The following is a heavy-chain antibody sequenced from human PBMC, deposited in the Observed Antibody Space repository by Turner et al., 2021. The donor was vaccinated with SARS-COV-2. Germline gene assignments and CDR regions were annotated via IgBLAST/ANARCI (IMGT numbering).Heavy chain of an antibody. V-gene: IGHV3-23*01. D-gene: IGHD3-10*01. J-gene: IGHJ4*02. CDR1: GFTFSNSA. Sequence: EVHLLESGGGLVPPGGSLGPSCAASGFTFSNSAMSWVRQAPGKGLEWVSTISRSGGTTYYAASVKGRFTISRDNSKNTLYLQMNSLRAGDTALYYCANVGSYFFDYWGQGTLVTVSS. CDR2: ISRSGGTT. CDR3: ANVGSYFFDY.